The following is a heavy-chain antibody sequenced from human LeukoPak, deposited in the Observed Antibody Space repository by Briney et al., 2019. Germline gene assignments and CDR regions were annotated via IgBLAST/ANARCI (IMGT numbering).Heavy chain of an antibody. CDR2: INHSGST. CDR1: GGSLSGYY. V-gene: IGHV4-34*01. J-gene: IGHJ3*02. CDR3: ARESPDIVGASDAFDI. Sequence: SETLSLTCAVYGGSLSGYYWSWIRQPPGKGLEWIGEINHSGSTNYNPSLKSRVTISVDTSKNQFSLKLSSVTAADTAVYYCARESPDIVGASDAFDIWGQGTMVTVSS. D-gene: IGHD1-26*01.